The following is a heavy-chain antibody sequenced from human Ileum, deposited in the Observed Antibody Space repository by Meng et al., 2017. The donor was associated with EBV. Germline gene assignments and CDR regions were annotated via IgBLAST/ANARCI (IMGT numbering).Heavy chain of an antibody. CDR1: GFSLSTNGVV. CDR3: AHKPSGEDFFDY. V-gene: IGHV2-5*02. CDR2: IYYDDYQ. J-gene: IGHJ4*02. D-gene: IGHD3-16*01. Sequence: TLNGSLTPLVQPTQTLTVTCSFSGFSLSTNGVVVGWIRQPPGKALEWLALIYYDDYQRYIPSLKTRLTITRVTSKSQVVLAMTNMDPVDTATYYCAHKPSGEDFFDYWGQGTLVTVSS.